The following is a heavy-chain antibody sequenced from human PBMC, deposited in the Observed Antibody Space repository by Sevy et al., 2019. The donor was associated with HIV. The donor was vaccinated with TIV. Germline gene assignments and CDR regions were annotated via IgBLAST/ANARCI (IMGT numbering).Heavy chain of an antibody. CDR2: IVVGSGNT. V-gene: IGHV1-58*01. J-gene: IGHJ6*02. CDR1: GFTFTSSA. Sequence: ASVKVSCKASGFTFTSSAVQWVRQARGQRLEWIGWIVVGSGNTNYAQKFQERVTITRDMSTSTDYMELSSLRSEDTAVYYCAADTRLYGMDVWGQGTTVTVSS. CDR3: AADTRLYGMDV.